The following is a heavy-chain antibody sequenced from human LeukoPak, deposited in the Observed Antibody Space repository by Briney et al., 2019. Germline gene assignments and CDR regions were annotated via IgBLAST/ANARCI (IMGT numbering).Heavy chain of an antibody. CDR3: ARRSGYYDYVWGSYRHTSHFDY. CDR2: INHSGST. V-gene: IGHV4-34*01. CDR1: GGSFSGYY. D-gene: IGHD3-16*02. J-gene: IGHJ4*02. Sequence: SETLSLTCAVYGGSFSGYYWSWIRQPPGKGLEWIGEINHSGSTNYNPSLKSRVTISVDTSKNQLSLKLSSVTAADTAVYYCARRSGYYDYVWGSYRHTSHFDYWGQGTLVTVSS.